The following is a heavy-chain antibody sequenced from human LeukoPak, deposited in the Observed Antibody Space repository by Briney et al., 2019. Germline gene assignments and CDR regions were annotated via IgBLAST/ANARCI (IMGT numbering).Heavy chain of an antibody. CDR3: ASGMRYGGSYTFDY. CDR1: GYTFTSYG. Sequence: ASVKVSCKASGYTFTSYGISWVRQAPGQGLEWMGWISAYNGNTNYAQKLQGRVTMTTDTSTSTAYMELRSLRSDATAVYYCASGMRYGGSYTFDYWGQGTLVTVSS. CDR2: ISAYNGNT. V-gene: IGHV1-18*01. D-gene: IGHD1-26*01. J-gene: IGHJ4*02.